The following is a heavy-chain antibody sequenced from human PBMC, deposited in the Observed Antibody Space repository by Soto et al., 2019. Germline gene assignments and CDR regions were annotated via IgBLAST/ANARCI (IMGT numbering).Heavy chain of an antibody. CDR3: AKADSNYAGRFSYYYMDV. D-gene: IGHD4-4*01. CDR2: ISGYKDNT. V-gene: IGHV1-18*01. CDR1: GYTFSSYG. J-gene: IGHJ6*03. Sequence: QAQLVQSATEVKEPGASVKVSCKASGYTFSSYGISWVRQAPGQGPEWMGWISGYKDNTHYQQKFQGKVTLTTDTSTSTAYMELRNLRSDDTAVYYCAKADSNYAGRFSYYYMDVWGNGTLVTVSS.